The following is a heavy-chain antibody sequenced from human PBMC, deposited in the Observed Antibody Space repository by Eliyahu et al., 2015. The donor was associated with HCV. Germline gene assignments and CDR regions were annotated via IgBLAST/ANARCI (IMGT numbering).Heavy chain of an antibody. CDR2: INPSGGSX. V-gene: IGHV1-46*01. Sequence: QVQLVQSGAEVKKPGASVKVXCKASGYXFXSYYMHWVRQAPGQGLEWMGIINPSGGSXSYXQKXQGRVTMTRDTSTSTVYMELSSLRSEDTAVYYCARVGYGSGSFNGMDVWGQGTTVTVSS. D-gene: IGHD3-10*01. CDR3: ARVGYGSGSFNGMDV. CDR1: GYXFXSYY. J-gene: IGHJ6*02.